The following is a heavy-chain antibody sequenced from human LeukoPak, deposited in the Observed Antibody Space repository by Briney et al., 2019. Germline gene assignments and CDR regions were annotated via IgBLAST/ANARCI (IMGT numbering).Heavy chain of an antibody. V-gene: IGHV4-59*08. D-gene: IGHD2-15*01. J-gene: IGHJ6*04. CDR1: GGSISSYY. CDR3: ARQGLYLGYGMDV. Sequence: SETLSLTCTVSGGSISSYYWSWIRQPPGKGLEWIGYIYYSGSNNYNPSLKSRGTISVDTTKNHFSLKLSSVTAADTAVYYCARQGLYLGYGMDVWGEGTTVTVSS. CDR2: IYYSGSN.